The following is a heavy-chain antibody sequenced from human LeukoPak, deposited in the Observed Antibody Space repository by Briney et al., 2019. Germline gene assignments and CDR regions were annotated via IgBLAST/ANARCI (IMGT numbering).Heavy chain of an antibody. D-gene: IGHD5-18*01. J-gene: IGHJ4*02. CDR1: GGSISSSSYY. CDR2: IYYSGST. Sequence: PSETLSHTCTVSGGSISSSSYYWGWIRQPPGKRLEWIGSIYYSGSTYYNPSLKSRVTISVDTSKNQFSLKLSSVTAADTAVYYCARGQTAMDHFDYWGQGTLVTVSS. CDR3: ARGQTAMDHFDY. V-gene: IGHV4-39*01.